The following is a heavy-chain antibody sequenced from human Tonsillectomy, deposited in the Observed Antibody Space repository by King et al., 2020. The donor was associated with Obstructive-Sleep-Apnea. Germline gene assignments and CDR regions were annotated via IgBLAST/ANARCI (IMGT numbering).Heavy chain of an antibody. J-gene: IGHJ6*02. CDR1: GYTFTNYG. CDR3: ARVGGGYNLDFYYGMDV. D-gene: IGHD5-24*01. Sequence: QLVQSGAEVKKPGASVKVSCKASGYTFTNYGITWVRQAPGQGPEGMGWISAYNGNTNYAQKLPGRGTLTTDTSTTTAYMERRSLRSYDTAVYYCARVGGGYNLDFYYGMDVRGQGTTVTVSS. CDR2: ISAYNGNT. V-gene: IGHV1-18*01.